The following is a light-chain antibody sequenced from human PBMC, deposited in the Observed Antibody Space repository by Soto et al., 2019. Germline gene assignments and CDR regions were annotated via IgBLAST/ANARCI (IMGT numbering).Light chain of an antibody. J-gene: IGKJ2*01. V-gene: IGKV1-27*01. Sequence: DIQMTQSPSSLSASAGDRVTITCRASQDIGNYLAWYQQKPGKVPKLLISAASTLRSGVPSRFSGSGSGTDFTLTIRSLQPEDVATYYCQKYNSAPYTFGQGTKLEIK. CDR1: QDIGNY. CDR3: QKYNSAPYT. CDR2: AAS.